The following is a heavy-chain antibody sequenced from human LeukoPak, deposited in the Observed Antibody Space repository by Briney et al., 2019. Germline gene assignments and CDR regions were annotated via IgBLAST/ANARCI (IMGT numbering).Heavy chain of an antibody. D-gene: IGHD5-24*01. V-gene: IGHV3-23*01. CDR3: AKDYRDGYNKPGPFDY. CDR1: GFSFSSYW. J-gene: IGHJ4*02. Sequence: GGSLRLSCAASGFSFSSYWMSWVRQAPGKGLEWVSAISGSGGSTYYADSVKGRFTISRDNSKNTLYLQMNSLRAEDTAVYYCAKDYRDGYNKPGPFDYWGQGTLVTVSP. CDR2: ISGSGGST.